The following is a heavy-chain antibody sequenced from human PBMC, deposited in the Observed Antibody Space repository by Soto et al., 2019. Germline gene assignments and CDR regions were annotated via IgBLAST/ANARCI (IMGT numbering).Heavy chain of an antibody. CDR2: IFSADNT. J-gene: IGHJ5*02. CDR1: GFTVSSNY. V-gene: IGHV3-53*01. CDR3: AITGAGSYTA. Sequence: GGSLRLSCAASGFTVSSNYLSWVRQAPGKGLEWVSVIFSADNTHYADSVKGRFTISRDNSKNTVFLQMNSLRAEDTAVYYCAITGAGSYTAWGQGT. D-gene: IGHD2-2*02.